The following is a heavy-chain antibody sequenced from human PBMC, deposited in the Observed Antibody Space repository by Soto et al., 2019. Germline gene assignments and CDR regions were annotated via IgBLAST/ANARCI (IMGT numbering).Heavy chain of an antibody. J-gene: IGHJ4*02. CDR2: IYDSGNT. D-gene: IGHD6-13*01. Sequence: SETLSLTCAVSGGSISGTTYSWSWIRQPPGKGLEWIGYIYDSGNTYYNPSLKSQFSISVDRSKNQFSLKLSSVTAADTAVYYCARGQGAAAGHSNFDYWGQRALDTVSS. CDR1: GGSISGTTYS. CDR3: ARGQGAAAGHSNFDY. V-gene: IGHV4-30-2*01.